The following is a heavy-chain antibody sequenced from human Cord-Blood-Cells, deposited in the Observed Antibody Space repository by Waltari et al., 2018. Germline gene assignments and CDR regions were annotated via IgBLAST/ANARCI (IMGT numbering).Heavy chain of an antibody. CDR1: GFTFSSYG. V-gene: IGHV3-30*18. CDR2: ISYDGSNK. Sequence: QVQLVESGGGVVQPGRSLRLSCAASGFTFSSYGMHWVRQAPGKGLEWVAVISYDGSNKYYADSVKGRFTISRDNSKNTLYLQMNSLRAEDTAVYYCAKNPIAAAGTYYFDYWGQGTLVTVSS. CDR3: AKNPIAAAGTYYFDY. J-gene: IGHJ4*02. D-gene: IGHD6-13*01.